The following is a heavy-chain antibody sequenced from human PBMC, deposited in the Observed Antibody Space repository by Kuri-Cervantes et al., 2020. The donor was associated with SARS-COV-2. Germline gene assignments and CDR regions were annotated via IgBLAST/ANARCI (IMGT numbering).Heavy chain of an antibody. J-gene: IGHJ4*02. V-gene: IGHV4-39*07. CDR3: ARSVRSGGSCRLKGGPYYFDY. CDR1: GGSISSSSYN. Sequence: SETLSLTCTVSGGSISSSSYNWGWIRQPPGKGLEWIGSIYYSGSTYYNPSLKSRVTVSVDTSKNQFSLKLSSVTAADTAVYYCARSVRSGGSCRLKGGPYYFDYWGQGTLVTVSS. CDR2: IYYSGST. D-gene: IGHD2-15*01.